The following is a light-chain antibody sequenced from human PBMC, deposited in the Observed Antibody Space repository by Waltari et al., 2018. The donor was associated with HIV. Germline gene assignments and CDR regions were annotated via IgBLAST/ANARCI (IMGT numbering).Light chain of an antibody. Sequence: EIVLTQSPGTLYLSPGERATLSCRASQSVSSSYLAWYQQKPGQAPRLLIYGASSRATGIPDRFSGSGSGTDFTLTISRLEPEDFAVYYCQHGSSPPRYTFGQGTKLEIK. CDR2: GAS. CDR1: QSVSSSY. CDR3: QHGSSPPRYT. V-gene: IGKV3-20*01. J-gene: IGKJ2*01.